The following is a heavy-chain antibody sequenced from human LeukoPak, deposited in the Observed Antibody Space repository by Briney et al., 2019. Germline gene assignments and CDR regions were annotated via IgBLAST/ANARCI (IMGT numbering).Heavy chain of an antibody. V-gene: IGHV3-21*05. J-gene: IGHJ4*02. Sequence: GGSLRLSCAASGFTFSSYSMNWVRQAPGKGLEWVSYISSSNSYIYYADSVKGRFTVSRDNAKNSVYLQMNSLRAEDTAVYYCARDCGYSSCYHFDYWGLGTLVTVSS. CDR1: GFTFSSYS. CDR3: ARDCGYSSCYHFDY. D-gene: IGHD2-2*01. CDR2: ISSSNSYI.